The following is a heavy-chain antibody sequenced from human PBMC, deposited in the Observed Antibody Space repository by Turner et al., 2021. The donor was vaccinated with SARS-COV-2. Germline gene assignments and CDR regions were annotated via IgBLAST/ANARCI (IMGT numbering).Heavy chain of an antibody. Sequence: QVQRVQSGAEVKNAGASVKVSCKASGYTSTSYGFSWVRQAPGQGLEWMGCITAYSGNTNYAQKLQDRVTMNTDTSTSTAYMKLRSLRSDDTAVYNCARVYNYYGSGSYYYWDYYGMDVWGQGTTVTVSS. CDR3: ARVYNYYGSGSYYYWDYYGMDV. D-gene: IGHD3-10*01. V-gene: IGHV1-18*01. CDR2: ITAYSGNT. CDR1: GYTSTSYG. J-gene: IGHJ6*02.